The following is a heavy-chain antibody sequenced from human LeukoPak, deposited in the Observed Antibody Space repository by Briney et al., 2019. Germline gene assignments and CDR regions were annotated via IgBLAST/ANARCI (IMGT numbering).Heavy chain of an antibody. J-gene: IGHJ4*02. CDR3: VRDRSGGYSVDY. V-gene: IGHV4-38-2*02. Sequence: MPSETLSLTCAVSGYSISGGYYWGWIRQPPGKGLEWIASMFHTGSTYYNPSLKSRVTLSIDTSKNQFSLKMSSLTAADTAVYYCVRDRSGGYSVDYWGQGTLVTVS. D-gene: IGHD1-26*01. CDR2: MFHTGST. CDR1: GYSISGGYY.